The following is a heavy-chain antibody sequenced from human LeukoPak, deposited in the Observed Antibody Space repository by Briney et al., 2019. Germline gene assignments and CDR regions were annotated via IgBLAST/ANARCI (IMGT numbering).Heavy chain of an antibody. V-gene: IGHV3-74*01. CDR1: GFTFSSYW. J-gene: IGHJ4*02. CDR3: AKRPSGGSRGFEF. CDR2: INSDGSTT. D-gene: IGHD2-15*01. Sequence: GGSLRLSCAASGFTFSSYWMHWVRQAPGKGLVWVSRINSDGSTTSYADSVMGRFTISRDNAKNTLYLQMNSLRAEDTAVYYCAKRPSGGSRGFEFWGQGTLVTVSS.